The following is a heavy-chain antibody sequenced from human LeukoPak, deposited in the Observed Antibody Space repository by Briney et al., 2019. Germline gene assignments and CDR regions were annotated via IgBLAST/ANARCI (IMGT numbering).Heavy chain of an antibody. Sequence: GGSLRLSCAASGFAFSSYSMNWVRQAPGKGLEWVSSISSSSSYIYYADSVKGRFTISRDNAKNSLYLQMNSLRAEDTAVYYCARDLARRELYPWGQGTLVTVSS. CDR2: ISSSSSYI. J-gene: IGHJ5*02. CDR3: ARDLARRELYP. D-gene: IGHD1-26*01. CDR1: GFAFSSYS. V-gene: IGHV3-21*01.